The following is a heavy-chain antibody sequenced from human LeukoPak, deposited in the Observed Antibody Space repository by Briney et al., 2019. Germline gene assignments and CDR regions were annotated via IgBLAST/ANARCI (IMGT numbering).Heavy chain of an antibody. CDR3: ARGVEGRSSSINN. V-gene: IGHV3-74*01. J-gene: IGHJ4*02. D-gene: IGHD6-13*01. CDR1: GFTFSSYW. Sequence: LSGGSLRLSCAASGFTFSSYWMHWVRQVPGKGLVWVSRINSDGSSTTYADSVKGRFTISRDNAKNTLYLQMNSLRAEDTAVYYCARGVEGRSSSINNWGQGILVTVSS. CDR2: INSDGSST.